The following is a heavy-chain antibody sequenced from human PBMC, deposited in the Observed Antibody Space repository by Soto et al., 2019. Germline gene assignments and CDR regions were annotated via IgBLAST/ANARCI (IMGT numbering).Heavy chain of an antibody. D-gene: IGHD5-12*01. Sequence: EVHLVESGGDLVQPGGSLRLSCAASGFTFSAYWMQWVRQAPGKGLEWVAIIKQDGSEKYYVDSVTGRFTISRDNAKNSLYLQMSSLRAEDTAMYYCVRSRCWLFDYWSDGTLVTVSS. CDR3: VRSRCWLFDY. CDR1: GFTFSAYW. J-gene: IGHJ4*01. CDR2: IKQDGSEK. V-gene: IGHV3-7*05.